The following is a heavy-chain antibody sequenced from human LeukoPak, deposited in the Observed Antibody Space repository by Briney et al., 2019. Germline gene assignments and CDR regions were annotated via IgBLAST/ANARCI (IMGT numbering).Heavy chain of an antibody. Sequence: GGSLRLSCAASGFTFSIHAMNWVRQAPGKGLEWVSAVSGSGGSTYHADSVKGRFTISRDNSKNTLYLQMNSLRAEDTAVYYCAKQRRTSCYMAIDHWGQGTLVTVSS. D-gene: IGHD2-2*02. CDR1: GFTFSIHA. V-gene: IGHV3-23*01. CDR2: VSGSGGST. CDR3: AKQRRTSCYMAIDH. J-gene: IGHJ5*02.